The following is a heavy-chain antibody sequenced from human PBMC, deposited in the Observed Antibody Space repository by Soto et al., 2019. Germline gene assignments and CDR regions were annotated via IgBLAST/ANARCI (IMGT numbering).Heavy chain of an antibody. Sequence: GGSLRLSCAASGFTFSSYWMHWVRQAPGKGLVWVSRINSDGSSTSYADSVKGRFTISRDNAKNTLYLQMNSLRAEDTAVYYCARVYCSGGSWYHLDYWGQGTVVAVSS. J-gene: IGHJ4*02. V-gene: IGHV3-74*01. D-gene: IGHD2-15*01. CDR3: ARVYCSGGSWYHLDY. CDR1: GFTFSSYW. CDR2: INSDGSST.